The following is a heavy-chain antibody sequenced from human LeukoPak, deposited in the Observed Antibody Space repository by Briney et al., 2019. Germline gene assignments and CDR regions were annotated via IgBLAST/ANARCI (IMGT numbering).Heavy chain of an antibody. CDR2: ISGSGGST. D-gene: IGHD3-3*01. CDR1: GFTVSSNY. Sequence: GGSLRLSCAASGFTVSSNYMSWVRQAPGKGLEWVSAISGSGGSTYYADSVKGRFTISRDNSKNTLYLQMNSLRAEDTAVYYCAKALGDFWSGRPFDYWGQGTLVTVSS. J-gene: IGHJ4*02. CDR3: AKALGDFWSGRPFDY. V-gene: IGHV3-23*01.